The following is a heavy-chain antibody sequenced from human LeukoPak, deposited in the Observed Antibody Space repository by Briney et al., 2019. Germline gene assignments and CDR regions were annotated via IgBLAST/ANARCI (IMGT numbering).Heavy chain of an antibody. V-gene: IGHV3-74*03. Sequence: PGGSLRLSCAASGFTFSSYPMYWVRQAPGRGLVWVSRINSDGSTTTYADSVKGRFTISRDNAKSTLYLQMNSLRAEDTAVYYCATARNVLWGQGTMVTVSS. CDR1: GFTFSSYP. CDR3: ATARNVL. J-gene: IGHJ3*01. D-gene: IGHD1-14*01. CDR2: INSDGSTT.